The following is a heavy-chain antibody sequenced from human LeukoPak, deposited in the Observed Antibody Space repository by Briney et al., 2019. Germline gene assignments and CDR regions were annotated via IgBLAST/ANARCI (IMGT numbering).Heavy chain of an antibody. CDR1: GVSITTYY. CDR2: IYHSGNT. D-gene: IGHD3-22*01. CDR3: ATMTRRGQYYFDN. J-gene: IGHJ4*02. Sequence: SETLSLTCTVSGVSITTYYWSWVRQPPGKGLEWFGFIYHSGNTNYDPSLKSRVTMSVDTSKSQFSLRLSSVTAADTAVYYCATMTRRGQYYFDNWGQGTLVTVSS. V-gene: IGHV4-4*09.